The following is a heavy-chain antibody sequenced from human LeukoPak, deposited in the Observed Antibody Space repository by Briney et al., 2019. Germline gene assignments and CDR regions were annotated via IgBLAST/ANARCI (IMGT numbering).Heavy chain of an antibody. D-gene: IGHD3-22*01. CDR1: GYTFTSYG. CDR2: ISAYNGNT. Sequence: ASVKVSCEASGYTFTSYGISWVRQAPGQGLEWMGWISAYNGNTNYAQKLQGRVTMTTDTSTSTAYMELRSLRSDDTAVYYCARYDSTLGWFDPWGQGTLVTVSS. CDR3: ARYDSTLGWFDP. V-gene: IGHV1-18*01. J-gene: IGHJ5*02.